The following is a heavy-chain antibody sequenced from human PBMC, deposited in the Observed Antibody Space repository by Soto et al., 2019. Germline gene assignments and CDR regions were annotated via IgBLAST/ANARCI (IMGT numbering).Heavy chain of an antibody. CDR1: GFTFSSYW. V-gene: IGHV3-74*01. CDR2: IDSDGTTT. Sequence: EVQLVESGGDLVQPGGSLRLSCAASGFTFSSYWMHWVRQAPGKGLVWVSRIDSDGTTTTYADSVKGRFTISSDNAKTTLYLQMSSLRAEDTAVYYCVRERRYTSGAYAFDIWGHGTMVTVSS. D-gene: IGHD5-18*01. J-gene: IGHJ3*02. CDR3: VRERRYTSGAYAFDI.